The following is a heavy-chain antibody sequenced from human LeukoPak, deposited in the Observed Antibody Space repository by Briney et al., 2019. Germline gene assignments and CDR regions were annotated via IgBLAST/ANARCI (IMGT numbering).Heavy chain of an antibody. CDR3: ARLGYYDFWSGHYYMDV. CDR2: IYPGDSDT. Sequence: GESLKISCKGSGYSFTSYWIGWVRQMPGKGLEWMGIIYPGDSDTRYSPSFQGQVTTSADKSISTAYLQWSSLKASDTAMYYCARLGYYDFWSGHYYMDVWGKGTTVTVSS. V-gene: IGHV5-51*01. J-gene: IGHJ6*03. CDR1: GYSFTSYW. D-gene: IGHD3-3*01.